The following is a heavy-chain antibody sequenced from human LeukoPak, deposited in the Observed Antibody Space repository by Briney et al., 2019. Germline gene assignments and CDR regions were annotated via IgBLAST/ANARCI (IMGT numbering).Heavy chain of an antibody. CDR1: GFTFDDYA. D-gene: IGHD6-13*01. CDR2: ISWNSGSI. V-gene: IGHV3-9*01. J-gene: IGHJ4*02. CDR3: AKEGAAAGTVSY. Sequence: GRSLRLSCAASGFTFDDYAMHWVRQAPGKGLEWVSGISWNSGSIGYADSVKGRFTISRDNAKNSLYLQMNSLSAEDTALYYCAKEGAAAGTVSYWGQGTLVTVSS.